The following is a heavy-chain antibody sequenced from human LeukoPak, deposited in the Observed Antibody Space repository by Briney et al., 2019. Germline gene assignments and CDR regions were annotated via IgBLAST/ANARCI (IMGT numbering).Heavy chain of an antibody. Sequence: GESLKISCKGSGYSFSNYWIAWVRQMPGKGLEWMGIIYPGDSDTRYSPSFQGQGQVSISVDKSISSANLQWSSLKASDTAMYYCARSGTVVTVNYWGQGTLVTVSS. CDR3: ARSGTVVTVNY. V-gene: IGHV5-51*01. J-gene: IGHJ4*02. CDR2: IYPGDSDT. CDR1: GYSFSNYW. D-gene: IGHD4-23*01.